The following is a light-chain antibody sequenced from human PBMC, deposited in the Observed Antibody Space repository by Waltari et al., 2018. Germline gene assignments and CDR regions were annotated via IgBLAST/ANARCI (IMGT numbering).Light chain of an antibody. Sequence: EIVMTQSPATLSLSPGERATLSCRASQSVSSSLAWYQQKPGQAPRLLIYGASSRATGIPDMFSGSGSGTDFTLTISSLEPEDVAVYYCLQRSNWPRTFGQGTKVEIK. J-gene: IGKJ1*01. CDR3: LQRSNWPRT. CDR2: GAS. CDR1: QSVSSS. V-gene: IGKV3-15*01.